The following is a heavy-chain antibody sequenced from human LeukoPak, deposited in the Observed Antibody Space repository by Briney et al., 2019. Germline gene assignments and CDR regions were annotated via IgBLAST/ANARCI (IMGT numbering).Heavy chain of an antibody. V-gene: IGHV3-49*04. CDR2: IRSKAYGGTT. D-gene: IGHD1-14*01. CDR1: GFTFGDYA. CDR3: TRTDSGYYFDY. J-gene: IGHJ4*02. Sequence: PGGSLRLSCTASGFTFGDYAMSWVRQAPGKGLEWVGFIRSKAYGGTTEYAASVKGRFTISRDDSKSIAYLQMNSLKTEDTAVYYCTRTDSGYYFDYWGQGTLVTVSS.